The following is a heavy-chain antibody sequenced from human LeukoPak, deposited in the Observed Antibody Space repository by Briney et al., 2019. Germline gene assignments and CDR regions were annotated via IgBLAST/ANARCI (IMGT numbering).Heavy chain of an antibody. V-gene: IGHV4-59*01. CDR2: IYYSGST. D-gene: IGHD6-13*01. CDR1: GGSISSYY. CDR3: ARKVSSWYRYDAFDI. Sequence: SETLSLTCTVSGGSISSYYWSWIRQPPGKGLEWIGYIYYSGSTNYNPSLKSRVTISVDTSKNQFSLKLSSVTAADTAVYYCARKVSSWYRYDAFDIWGQGTMVTVSS. J-gene: IGHJ3*02.